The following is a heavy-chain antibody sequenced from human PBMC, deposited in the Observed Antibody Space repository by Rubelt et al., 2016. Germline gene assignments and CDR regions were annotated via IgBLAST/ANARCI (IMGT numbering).Heavy chain of an antibody. J-gene: IGHJ4*02. Sequence: QVPGKGLVWVSRINSDGSSTSYVDSVKGRFTISRDNAKNTLYLQMNSLRDEDTAVYYCARDLENLMLVVHPAGYWGQGTLVTVSS. CDR3: ARDLENLMLVVHPAGY. V-gene: IGHV3-74*01. CDR2: INSDGSST. D-gene: IGHD6-19*01.